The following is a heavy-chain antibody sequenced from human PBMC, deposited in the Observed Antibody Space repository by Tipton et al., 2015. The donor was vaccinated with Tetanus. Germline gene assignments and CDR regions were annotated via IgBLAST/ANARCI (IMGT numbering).Heavy chain of an antibody. CDR2: INPNSGGT. V-gene: IGHV1-2*04. CDR1: GYTFTGYY. D-gene: IGHD1-1*01. J-gene: IGHJ6*02. CDR3: GRGSALRNFEGGMDV. Sequence: QLVQSGAEVKKPGASVKVSCKASGYTFTGYYMHWVRQAPGQGLEWMGWINPNSGGTNYAQKFQGWVTMTRDTSISTAYMELSRLRSDDTAVYYCGRGSALRNFEGGMDVWGQGTTVTVSS.